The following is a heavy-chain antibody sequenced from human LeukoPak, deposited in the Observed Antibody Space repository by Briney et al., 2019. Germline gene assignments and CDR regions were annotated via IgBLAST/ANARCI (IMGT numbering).Heavy chain of an antibody. CDR1: GFTFTSYA. CDR2: ISGSGSGGRT. CDR3: AKSGLNRFDY. Sequence: GGSLRLSCAASGFTFTSYAMSWVRQAPGKGLEWVSNISGSGSGGRTYYADSVKGRFTISRDNSKNTLYLQMNSLRAEDTAVYYCAKSGLNRFDYWGQGTLVTVSS. V-gene: IGHV3-23*01. J-gene: IGHJ4*02. D-gene: IGHD2-15*01.